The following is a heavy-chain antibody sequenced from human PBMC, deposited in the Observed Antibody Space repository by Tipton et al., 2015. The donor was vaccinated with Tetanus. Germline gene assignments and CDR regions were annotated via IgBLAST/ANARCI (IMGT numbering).Heavy chain of an antibody. CDR3: AIGVSAASAIDY. D-gene: IGHD3-16*01. V-gene: IGHV1-69*06. CDR1: GVTLSSIA. CDR2: IIPMFDTA. J-gene: IGHJ4*02. Sequence: QVQLVQSGAEVKKPGSSVKVSCKASGVTLSSIAVSWVRQAPGQGLEWLGGIIPMFDTASHAQKFQGRVTITADKSTSTAYMELSSLRYDDTAVYYCAIGVSAASAIDYWGQGTQVTVSS.